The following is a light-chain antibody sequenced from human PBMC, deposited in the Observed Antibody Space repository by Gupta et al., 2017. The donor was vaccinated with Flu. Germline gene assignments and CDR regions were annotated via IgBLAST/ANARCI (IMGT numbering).Light chain of an antibody. J-gene: IGKJ1*01. Sequence: VTLGQPASISCRARQGLVYSDGNTYLNWFQQRPGQSPRRLIYQVSYRFSGVPDRFSASGSGTDFTLKISRVEAEDVGIYFCMQGSHWPRAFGQGTTVEIK. V-gene: IGKV2-30*01. CDR3: MQGSHWPRA. CDR2: QVS. CDR1: QGLVYSDGNTY.